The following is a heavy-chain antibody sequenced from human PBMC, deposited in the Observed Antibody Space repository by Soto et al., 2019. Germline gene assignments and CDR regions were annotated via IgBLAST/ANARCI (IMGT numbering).Heavy chain of an antibody. Sequence: GGSLRLSCAASGFTFSSYGMHWVRQAPGKGLEWVAVIWYDGSNKYYADSVKGRFTISRDNSKNTLYLQMNSLRAEDTAVYYCARGLKDSFLSLRFDYWGQGTLVTVSS. CDR1: GFTFSSYG. J-gene: IGHJ4*02. CDR3: ARGLKDSFLSLRFDY. D-gene: IGHD5-18*01. CDR2: IWYDGSNK. V-gene: IGHV3-33*01.